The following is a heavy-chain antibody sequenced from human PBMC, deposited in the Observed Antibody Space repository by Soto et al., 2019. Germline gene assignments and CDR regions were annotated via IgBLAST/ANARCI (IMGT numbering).Heavy chain of an antibody. CDR2: ISYDGSNK. D-gene: IGHD3-10*01. CDR3: AKDYGSGSPEA. Sequence: GGSLRLSCAASGFPFSSYGMHWVRQAPGKGLEWVAVISYDGSNKYYADSVKGRFTISRDNSKNTLYLQMNSLRAEDTAVYYCAKDYGSGSPEAWGQGTLVTVSS. CDR1: GFPFSSYG. V-gene: IGHV3-30*18. J-gene: IGHJ5*02.